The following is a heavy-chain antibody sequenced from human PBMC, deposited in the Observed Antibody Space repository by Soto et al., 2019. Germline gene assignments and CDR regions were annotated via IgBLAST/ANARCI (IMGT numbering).Heavy chain of an antibody. V-gene: IGHV3-23*01. CDR2: ISSSGVST. CDR1: GFTFSSYA. D-gene: IGHD2-2*01. J-gene: IGHJ4*02. CDR3: AKDFDIVPGASDY. Sequence: GGSLRLSCAASGFTFSSYAMTWVRQAPGKGLGWVSSISSSGVSTYYADSVRGRFTISRDNSKNTLYLQMTSLRAEDTAVYYCAKDFDIVPGASDYWGQGTLVTVSS.